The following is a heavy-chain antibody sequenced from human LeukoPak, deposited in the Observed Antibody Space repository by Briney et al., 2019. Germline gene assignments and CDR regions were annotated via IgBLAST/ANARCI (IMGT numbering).Heavy chain of an antibody. D-gene: IGHD3-22*01. V-gene: IGHV4-59*01. CDR1: GGSFSGYY. J-gene: IGHJ3*02. CDR2: IYYSGST. CDR3: ARAPTTYYYDSSGYSADAFDI. Sequence: PSETLSLTCAVYGGSFSGYYWSWIRQPPGKGLEWIGYIYYSGSTDYNPPLKSRVTISVDTSNNQFSLRLSSVTAADTAVYYCARAPTTYYYDSSGYSADAFDIWGQGTMVTVSS.